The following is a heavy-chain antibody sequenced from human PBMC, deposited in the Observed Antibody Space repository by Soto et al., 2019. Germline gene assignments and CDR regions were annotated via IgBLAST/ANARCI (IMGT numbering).Heavy chain of an antibody. D-gene: IGHD3-3*01. CDR2: IYHTGIT. CDR3: ASFWSGYYRSF. Sequence: PSETLSLTCTVSGYSISSGSYWGWIRQPPGKGPEWIASIYHTGITFYNPSLKSRVAMSVDTSKDHFSLKLSSVTAADTAVYFCASFWSGYYRSFWGPGTLVTVSS. V-gene: IGHV4-38-2*02. CDR1: GYSISSGSY. J-gene: IGHJ4*02.